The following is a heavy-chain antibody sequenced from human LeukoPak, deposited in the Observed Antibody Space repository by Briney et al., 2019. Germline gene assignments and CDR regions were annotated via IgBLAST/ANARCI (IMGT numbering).Heavy chain of an antibody. CDR2: IIPIFGTA. CDR1: GGTFSSYA. D-gene: IGHD2-2*01. J-gene: IGHJ5*02. CDR3: ARDHGCSSTSCFLWMNNWFDP. V-gene: IGHV1-69*06. Sequence: SVKVSCKASGGTFSSYAISWVRQAPGQGLEWMGGIIPIFGTANYAQKFQGRVTITADKSTSTAYMELRSLRSDDTAVYYCARDHGCSSTSCFLWMNNWFDPWGQGTLVTVSS.